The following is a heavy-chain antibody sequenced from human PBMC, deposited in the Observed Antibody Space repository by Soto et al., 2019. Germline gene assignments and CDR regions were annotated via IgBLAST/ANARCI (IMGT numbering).Heavy chain of an antibody. CDR3: ARGDRGAFDL. V-gene: IGHV3-74*01. CDR1: GFTFSYYW. J-gene: IGHJ3*01. CDR2: IHGDGRSK. D-gene: IGHD1-26*01. Sequence: EVQLVGAGGGLVQPGVSLSLSWAASGFTFSYYWMHWVPQAQGKGRVWASGIHGDGRSKTYADSGKGRFTISRDNARNTLYLQMNSLRAEDTAVYYCARGDRGAFDLWGQGTVFTVSS.